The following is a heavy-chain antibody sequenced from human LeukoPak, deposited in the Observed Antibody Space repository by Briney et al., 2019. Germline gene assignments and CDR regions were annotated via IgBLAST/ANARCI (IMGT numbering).Heavy chain of an antibody. CDR2: IYYSGST. CDR3: ARRRVGATHFDY. Sequence: SETLSLTCTVSGGSISSYYWSWIRQPPGKGLEWIGYIYYSGSTNYNPSLKSRVTISVDTSKNQFSLKLSSVAAADTAVYYCARRRVGATHFDYWGQGTLVTVSS. D-gene: IGHD1-26*01. V-gene: IGHV4-59*08. CDR1: GGSISSYY. J-gene: IGHJ4*02.